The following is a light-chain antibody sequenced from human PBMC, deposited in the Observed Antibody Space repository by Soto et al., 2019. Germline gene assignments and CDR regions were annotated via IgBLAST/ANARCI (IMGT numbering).Light chain of an antibody. CDR1: QSVSSY. CDR3: QQRSTWPRT. J-gene: IGKJ4*01. Sequence: EIVLTQSPATLSLSPGERATLSCRASQSVSSYLAWYQQKPGQAPRPLIYDASNRATGIPARFSGSGSGTDFTLTISSLEPEDLAVYYCQQRSTWPRTFGGGNKVEIK. CDR2: DAS. V-gene: IGKV3-11*01.